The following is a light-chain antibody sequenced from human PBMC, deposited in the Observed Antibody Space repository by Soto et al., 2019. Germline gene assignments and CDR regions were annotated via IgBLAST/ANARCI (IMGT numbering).Light chain of an antibody. Sequence: EIVLTQSPGTLSLSPGERATLSCRASQSLSSNLAWYQQKPGQAPRLLIIGTSGRATGIPARFSGRGSGKEFTPTISSLQAEDFAVYYCQHYKSLWAFGQGTKVDIK. CDR2: GTS. V-gene: IGKV3-15*01. CDR1: QSLSSN. J-gene: IGKJ1*01. CDR3: QHYKSLWA.